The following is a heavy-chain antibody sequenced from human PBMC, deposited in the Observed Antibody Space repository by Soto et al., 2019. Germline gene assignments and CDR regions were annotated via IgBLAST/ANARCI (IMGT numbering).Heavy chain of an antibody. Sequence: QVQLVESGGGVVQPGRSLRLSCAASGFTFSSYGMHWVRQAPGKGLEWVAVISYDGSNKYYADSVKGRFTISRDNSKNTLYLQMNSLRAEDTAVYYCAGTYYDFWSGYSHWGQGTLVTVSS. CDR1: GFTFSSYG. V-gene: IGHV3-30*03. J-gene: IGHJ4*02. CDR2: ISYDGSNK. D-gene: IGHD3-3*01. CDR3: AGTYYDFWSGYSH.